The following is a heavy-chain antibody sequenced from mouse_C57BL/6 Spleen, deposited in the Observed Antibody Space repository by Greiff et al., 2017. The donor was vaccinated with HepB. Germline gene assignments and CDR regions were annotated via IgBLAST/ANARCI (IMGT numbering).Heavy chain of an antibody. CDR1: GYTFTSYW. CDR3: AREGQTAQAHAMDY. D-gene: IGHD3-2*02. CDR2: IDPSDSET. Sequence: QVQLQQPGAELVRPGSSVKLSCKASGYTFTSYWMHWVKQRPIQGLEWIGNIDPSDSETHYNQKFKDKATLTVDKSSSTAYRQLSSLTSEDSAVYYCAREGQTAQAHAMDYWGQGTSVTVSS. J-gene: IGHJ4*01. V-gene: IGHV1-52*01.